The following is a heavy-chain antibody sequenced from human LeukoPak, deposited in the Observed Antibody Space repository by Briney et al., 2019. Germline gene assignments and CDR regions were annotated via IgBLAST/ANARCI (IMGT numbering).Heavy chain of an antibody. J-gene: IGHJ4*02. D-gene: IGHD3-10*01. CDR3: ARTKYYYGSGDY. Sequence: RSLRLSCAASGFTFSSYAMHWVRQAPGKGLEWVAVISYDGSNKYYADSVKGRFTISRDNSKNTLYLQMNSLRAEDTAVYYCARTKYYYGSGDYWGQGTLVTVSS. CDR2: ISYDGSNK. CDR1: GFTFSSYA. V-gene: IGHV3-30*04.